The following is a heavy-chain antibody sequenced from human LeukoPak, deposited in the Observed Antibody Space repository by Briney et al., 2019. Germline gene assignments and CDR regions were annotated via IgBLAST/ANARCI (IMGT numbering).Heavy chain of an antibody. Sequence: GGSLRLSCAASGFTFSSYWMTWVRQAPGKGLEWVANIKQDGSEKYYVDSVKGRFTISRDNAKNSLSLQMNSLRADDTAVYYCAGDQYAGIWGQGTMVTVSS. CDR3: AGDQYAGI. J-gene: IGHJ3*02. CDR1: GFTFSSYW. V-gene: IGHV3-7*04. CDR2: IKQDGSEK.